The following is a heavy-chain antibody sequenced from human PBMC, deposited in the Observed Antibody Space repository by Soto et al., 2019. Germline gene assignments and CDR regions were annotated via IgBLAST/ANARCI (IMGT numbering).Heavy chain of an antibody. D-gene: IGHD3-10*01. J-gene: IGHJ4*02. CDR3: ARGVNT. CDR1: GYSISSGYD. V-gene: IGHV4-38-2*01. CDR2: IYHSGGT. Sequence: PSETLSLTCGVSGYSISSGYDWGWIRQPPGKGLEWIGSIYHSGGTYYNSSLRSRVTISIDTSKNQFSLRLNSVTASDTAIYYCARGVNTWGQGTLVTVSS.